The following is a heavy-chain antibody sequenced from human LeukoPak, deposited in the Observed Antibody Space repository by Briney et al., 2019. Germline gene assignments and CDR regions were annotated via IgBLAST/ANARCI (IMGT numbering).Heavy chain of an antibody. Sequence: SETLSLTYTVSGGSISRSSYYWDWIRQPPGKGLDWIGSIYYSGSTYYNPSLKSRVTISVDASQNHLSLKLSSVTAADTAVYYCARPGSYSLRAFDIWGQGTMVSVSS. D-gene: IGHD1-26*01. CDR2: IYYSGST. CDR3: ARPGSYSLRAFDI. V-gene: IGHV4-39*02. CDR1: GGSISRSSYY. J-gene: IGHJ3*02.